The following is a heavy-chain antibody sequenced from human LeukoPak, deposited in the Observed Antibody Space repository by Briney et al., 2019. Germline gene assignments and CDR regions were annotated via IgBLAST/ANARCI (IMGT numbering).Heavy chain of an antibody. Sequence: HAGGSLRLSCAASGFTFSSYSMNWVRQAPGKGLEWVSYISSSSSTIYYADSVKGRFTISRDNAKNSLYLQMNSLRAEDTAVYYCASSMITFGGVMGEVDYWGQGTLVTVSS. CDR3: ASSMITFGGVMGEVDY. CDR1: GFTFSSYS. J-gene: IGHJ4*02. V-gene: IGHV3-48*04. CDR2: ISSSSSTI. D-gene: IGHD3-16*01.